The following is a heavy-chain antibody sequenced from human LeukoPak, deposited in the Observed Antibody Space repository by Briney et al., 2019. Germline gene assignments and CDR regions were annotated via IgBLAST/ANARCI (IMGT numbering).Heavy chain of an antibody. CDR2: ISYDGSNK. V-gene: IGHV3-30*03. Sequence: PGGSLRLSRAASGFTFSTYGMHWVRQAPGKGLEWVAVISYDGSNKYYADSVKGRFTISRDNSKNTLYLQMNSLRAEDTAVYYCAYGSGSYFPYYFDYWGQGTLVTVSS. D-gene: IGHD3-10*01. J-gene: IGHJ4*02. CDR1: GFTFSTYG. CDR3: AYGSGSYFPYYFDY.